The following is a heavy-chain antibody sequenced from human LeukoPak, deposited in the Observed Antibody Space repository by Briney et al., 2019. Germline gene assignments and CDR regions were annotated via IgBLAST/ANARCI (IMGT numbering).Heavy chain of an antibody. V-gene: IGHV3-53*01. CDR2: IYSGGST. Sequence: GGSLRPSCAASGFTVSSNYMSWVRQAPGKGLEWVSVIYSGGSTYYADSVKGRFTISRDNSKNALYLQMNSLRAEDTAVYYCARSTAAGSLGYFDYWGQGTLVTVSS. CDR1: GFTVSSNY. D-gene: IGHD6-13*01. J-gene: IGHJ4*02. CDR3: ARSTAAGSLGYFDY.